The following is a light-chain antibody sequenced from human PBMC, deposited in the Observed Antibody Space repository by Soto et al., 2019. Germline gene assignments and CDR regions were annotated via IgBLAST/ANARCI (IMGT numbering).Light chain of an antibody. J-gene: IGLJ2*01. V-gene: IGLV1-40*01. Sequence: QSVLTQPPSVSWATRQRVTNSCTGSSSKIGAGYDVHWYQQIPGTAPKLLIYGNSNRPSGVPDRFSGSKSGTSASLAITGLQAEDEADYYCQSYDSSLSGNVVFGGGTKLTVL. CDR3: QSYDSSLSGNVV. CDR1: SSKIGAGYD. CDR2: GNS.